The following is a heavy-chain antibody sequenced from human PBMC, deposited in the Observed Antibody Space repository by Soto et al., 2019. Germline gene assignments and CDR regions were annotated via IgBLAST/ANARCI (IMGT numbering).Heavy chain of an antibody. V-gene: IGHV4-59*01. CDR2: IYYSGST. CDR1: GGSISSYY. CDR3: ARDRGGRDWFDP. Sequence: SETLSLTCTVSGGSISSYYRSWIRQPPGKGLEWIGYIYYSGSTNYNPSLKSRVTISVDTSKNQFSLKLSSVTAADTAVYYCARDRGGRDWFDPWGQGTLVTVSS. J-gene: IGHJ5*02.